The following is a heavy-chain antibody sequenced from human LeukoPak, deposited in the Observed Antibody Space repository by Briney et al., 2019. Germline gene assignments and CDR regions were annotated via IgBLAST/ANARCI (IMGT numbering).Heavy chain of an antibody. CDR2: ITTTGGST. D-gene: IGHD3-10*01. V-gene: IGHV3-23*01. J-gene: IGHJ4*02. CDR3: SKSSGFHDY. CDR1: GFTFSSYA. Sequence: PGGSLRLSCAASGFTFSSYAMTWVRQAPGKGLEWVSTITTTGGSTYYADSVKGRFTISRDNSKSTLYLQMNSLRAEDTAVYYCSKSSGFHDYWGQGTLVTVSS.